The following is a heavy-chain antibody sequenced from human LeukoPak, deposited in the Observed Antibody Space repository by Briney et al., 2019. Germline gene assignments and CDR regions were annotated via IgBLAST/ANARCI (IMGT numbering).Heavy chain of an antibody. J-gene: IGHJ4*02. Sequence: SETLSLTCTVSGGSISSGNYYWGWIRQPPGKGLEWIGYIYFNGNTYYNPSLTSRVTISVDTSTKQFSLKLNSATAADTAVYYCTRVLLDNFDSNGYPDYWGQGTLVTVSS. V-gene: IGHV4-30-4*01. D-gene: IGHD3-22*01. CDR2: IYFNGNT. CDR3: TRVLLDNFDSNGYPDY. CDR1: GGSISSGNYY.